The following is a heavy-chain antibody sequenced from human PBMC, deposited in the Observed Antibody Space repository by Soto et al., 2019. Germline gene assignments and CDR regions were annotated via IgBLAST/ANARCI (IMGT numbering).Heavy chain of an antibody. Sequence: ASVKVSCKASGYAFTTFYMYWVRQAPGQGLEWMGMINPSGGSKSYAQKFQGRVTMTRDTSRSTVYMELSSLRSEDTAVYYCARDGDSSGYYLPYFDYWGQGALVTVSS. CDR1: GYAFTTFY. D-gene: IGHD3-22*01. CDR3: ARDGDSSGYYLPYFDY. CDR2: INPSGGSK. J-gene: IGHJ4*02. V-gene: IGHV1-46*01.